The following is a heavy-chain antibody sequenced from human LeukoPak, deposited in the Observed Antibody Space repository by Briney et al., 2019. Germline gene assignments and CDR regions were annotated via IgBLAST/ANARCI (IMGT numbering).Heavy chain of an antibody. CDR1: GFTFGDYY. V-gene: IGHV3-11*01. Sequence: GGSLRLSCAASGFTFGDYYMTWVRQAPGKGLEWVSYINYDGSPTDYADSVKGRFTISRDNDKKSLYLQMNSLRAEDRAVYYCARGHYGLDVWGQGTSVTVSS. CDR2: INYDGSPT. J-gene: IGHJ6*02. CDR3: ARGHYGLDV.